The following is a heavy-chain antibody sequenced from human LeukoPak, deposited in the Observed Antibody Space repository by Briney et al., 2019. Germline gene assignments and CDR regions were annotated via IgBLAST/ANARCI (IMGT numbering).Heavy chain of an antibody. CDR1: GFTFSSYA. J-gene: IGHJ6*02. CDR2: ISGSGGST. CDR3: AKDYYDSSGYYSPYYYYGMDV. Sequence: PGGSLRLSCAASGFTFSSYAMSWVRQAPGKGPEWVSAISGSGGSTYYADSVKGRFTISRDNSKNTLYLQMNSLRAEDTAVYYCAKDYYDSSGYYSPYYYYGMDVWGQGTTVTVSS. V-gene: IGHV3-23*01. D-gene: IGHD3-22*01.